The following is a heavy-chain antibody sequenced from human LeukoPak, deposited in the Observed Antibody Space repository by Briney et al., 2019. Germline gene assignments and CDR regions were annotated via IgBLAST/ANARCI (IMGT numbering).Heavy chain of an antibody. D-gene: IGHD1-26*01. CDR1: GFTFSNYA. CDR3: ARVVGELLRFFDY. J-gene: IGHJ4*02. Sequence: GGSLRLSCGASGFTFSNYAMSWVRQAPGKGLEWVSSISSSSSYIYYADSVKGRFTISRDNAKNSLYLQMNSLRAEDTAVYYCARVVGELLRFFDYWGQGTLVTVSS. V-gene: IGHV3-21*01. CDR2: ISSSSSYI.